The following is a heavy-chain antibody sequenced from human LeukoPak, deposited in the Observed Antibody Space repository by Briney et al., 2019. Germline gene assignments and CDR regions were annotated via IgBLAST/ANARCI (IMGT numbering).Heavy chain of an antibody. V-gene: IGHV4-30-2*01. D-gene: IGHD6-13*01. CDR2: IYHSGST. J-gene: IGHJ3*02. CDR3: AIHSSSWFLDAFDI. Sequence: SQTLSLTCAVSGGSISSGGYSWSWIRQPPGKGLEWIGCIYHSGSTYYNPSLKSRVTISVDRSKNQFSLKLSSVTAADTAVYYCAIHSSSWFLDAFDIWGQGTMVTVSS. CDR1: GGSISSGGYS.